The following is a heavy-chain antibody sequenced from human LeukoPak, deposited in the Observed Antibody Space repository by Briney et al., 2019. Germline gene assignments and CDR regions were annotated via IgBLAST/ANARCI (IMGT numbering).Heavy chain of an antibody. D-gene: IGHD6-19*01. J-gene: IGHJ4*02. CDR2: INPNSGGT. Sequence: ASVKVSCKASGGTFGSYAISWGRQAPGQGLEWIGWINPNSGGTGYAHKFQGRVTLSRDTSIGTAYMELTRLTSDDTAMFYCARVRAYSSAWYEDWGQGTLVTVSS. CDR3: ARVRAYSSAWYED. CDR1: GGTFGSYA. V-gene: IGHV1-2*07.